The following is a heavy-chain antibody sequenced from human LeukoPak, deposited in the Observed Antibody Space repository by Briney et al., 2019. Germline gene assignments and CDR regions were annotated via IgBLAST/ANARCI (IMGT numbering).Heavy chain of an antibody. V-gene: IGHV3-7*01. J-gene: IGHJ4*02. CDR1: GFTFSSYW. CDR3: ARDRSLVGTVTQVYYFDY. Sequence: GGSLRLSCAASGFTFSSYWMSWVRQAPGKGLEWVANIKQDGSEKYYVDSVKGRFTISRDNAKNSLYLQMNSLRAEDTAVYYCARDRSLVGTVTQVYYFDYWGQGTLVTVSS. D-gene: IGHD4-17*01. CDR2: IKQDGSEK.